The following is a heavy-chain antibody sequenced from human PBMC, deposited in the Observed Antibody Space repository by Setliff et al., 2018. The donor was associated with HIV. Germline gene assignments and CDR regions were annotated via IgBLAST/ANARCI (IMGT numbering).Heavy chain of an antibody. CDR3: ARLPTEWVRGVPRKAWYMDV. Sequence: SQTLSLTCAVSTASISTVAYDWGRLRQPAGKGLDWIWTIYYSGSTDYNPSLKSRVAISGETSKNHFSLKLTSVTAADTSVDYCARLPTEWVRGVPRKAWYMDVWGKGTTVTVSS. CDR1: TASISTVAYD. V-gene: IGHV4-39*02. J-gene: IGHJ6*03. D-gene: IGHD3-10*01. CDR2: IYYSGST.